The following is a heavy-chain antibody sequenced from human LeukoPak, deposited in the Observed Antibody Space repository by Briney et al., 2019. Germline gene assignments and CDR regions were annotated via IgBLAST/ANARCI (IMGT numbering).Heavy chain of an antibody. D-gene: IGHD4-23*01. CDR3: AKDYGDNPFDF. J-gene: IGHJ4*02. V-gene: IGHV3-23*01. CDR1: GFTFSIYA. CDR2: ISSGGSRT. Sequence: GGSLRLSCAASGFTFSIYAMSWVRQAPGKGLEWVSGISSGGSRTYYADSVKGRFTISRDNSKDTLYPQMNNLRAEDTAIYYCAKDYGDNPFDFWGQGTLVTVSS.